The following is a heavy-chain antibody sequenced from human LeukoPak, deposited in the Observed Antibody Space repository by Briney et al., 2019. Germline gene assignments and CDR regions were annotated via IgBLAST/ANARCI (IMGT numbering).Heavy chain of an antibody. V-gene: IGHV3-30-3*01. CDR3: ARDSSPWYYYDRSGSNGFDP. CDR1: GFTFSSYA. J-gene: IGHJ5*02. Sequence: GRCVRLSCAASGFTFSSYAIHWVRQAPGKGLEWVAVIAYDGGNKYYADSVKGRFTISRDNSKNTLFLQMNSLRAEDTAVYYCARDSSPWYYYDRSGSNGFDPWGQGALVADSS. D-gene: IGHD3-22*01. CDR2: IAYDGGNK.